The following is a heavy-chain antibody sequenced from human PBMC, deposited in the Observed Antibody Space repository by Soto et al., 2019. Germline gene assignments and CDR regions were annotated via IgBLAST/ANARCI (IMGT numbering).Heavy chain of an antibody. CDR1: GGTFRSYA. V-gene: IGHV1-69*01. Sequence: QVHLVQSGAEVKKPGSSVKVSCKASGGTFRSYALSWVRQAPGEGLEWMGGIIPVFGTANYAEKFQGSVTSRADEFTNTACMELRSLRSEDTAVYYCARGVQDYYGSGSYGLWCQGTLVTVSS. J-gene: IGHJ4*02. CDR3: ARGVQDYYGSGSYGL. CDR2: IIPVFGTA. D-gene: IGHD3-10*01.